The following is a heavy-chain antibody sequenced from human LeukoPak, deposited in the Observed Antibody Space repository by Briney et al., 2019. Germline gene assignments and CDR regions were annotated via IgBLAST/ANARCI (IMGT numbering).Heavy chain of an antibody. V-gene: IGHV3-74*01. Sequence: PGGSLRLSCAASGFTFRSYWMHWVRQAPGKGLVWVSRINRDGSTTAYADSVKGRFTISRDNAKNTLYLQLSSLRAEDTTVYFCARAEGGDYCGSTVCPNCFDPWGQGTLVTV. CDR1: GFTFRSYW. CDR3: ARAEGGDYCGSTVCPNCFDP. J-gene: IGHJ5*02. CDR2: INRDGSTT. D-gene: IGHD2-2*01.